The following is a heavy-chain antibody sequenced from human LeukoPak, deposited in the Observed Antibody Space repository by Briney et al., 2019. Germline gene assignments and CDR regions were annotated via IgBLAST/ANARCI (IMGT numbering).Heavy chain of an antibody. V-gene: IGHV1-18*01. J-gene: IGHJ3*02. D-gene: IGHD2-2*01. CDR3: ASVPGVPAAMASPPNDAFDI. Sequence: GASVKVSCKASGYTFTSYGISWVRQAPGQGLEWMGWISAYNGNTNYAQKLQGRVTMTTDTSTSTAYMELRSLRSDDTAVYYCASVPGVPAAMASPPNDAFDIWGQGTMVTVSS. CDR2: ISAYNGNT. CDR1: GYTFTSYG.